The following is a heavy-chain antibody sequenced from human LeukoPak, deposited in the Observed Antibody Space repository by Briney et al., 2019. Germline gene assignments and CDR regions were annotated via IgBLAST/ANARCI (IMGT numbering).Heavy chain of an antibody. CDR3: ARAVVPAVIPLWDWYFDL. Sequence: SETLSLTCTVSGGSISSYYWSWIRQPPGKGLEWIGYIYYSGSTYYNPSLKSRVTISVDTSKNQFSLKLSSVTAADTAVYYCARAVVPAVIPLWDWYFDLWGRGTLVTVSS. CDR2: IYYSGST. CDR1: GGSISSYY. D-gene: IGHD2-2*02. J-gene: IGHJ2*01. V-gene: IGHV4-59*08.